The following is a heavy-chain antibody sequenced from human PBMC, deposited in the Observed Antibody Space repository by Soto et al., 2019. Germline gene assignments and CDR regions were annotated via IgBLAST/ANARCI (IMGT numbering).Heavy chain of an antibody. CDR1: GGTFSTYG. Sequence: QVQLLQSGAEVKKPGSSVKVSCKASGGTFSTYGINWVRLAPGPGLEWMGAIIPQFGTTNYAQTCRGRVTITADESTNTAYMELNYLRSEDTAVYFCARELDPYCGGNSLSLDYWGQGTLVTVSS. CDR3: ARELDPYCGGNSLSLDY. CDR2: IIPQFGTT. J-gene: IGHJ4*02. D-gene: IGHD2-21*02. V-gene: IGHV1-69*13.